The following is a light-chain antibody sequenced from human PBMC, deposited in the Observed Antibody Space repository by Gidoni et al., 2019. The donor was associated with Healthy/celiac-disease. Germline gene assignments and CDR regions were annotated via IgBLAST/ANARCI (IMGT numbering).Light chain of an antibody. CDR3: QQSYGTPLT. Sequence: DIQLTQSPSSLSASVGDRVTITCRARQSISSYLNWYQQKPGKALKLLIYAASSLQSGVPSRFSGSGSGTDFTLTISSLQPEDFATYYCQQSYGTPLTVVQXTKVEIK. CDR1: QSISSY. V-gene: IGKV1-39*01. CDR2: AAS. J-gene: IGKJ1*01.